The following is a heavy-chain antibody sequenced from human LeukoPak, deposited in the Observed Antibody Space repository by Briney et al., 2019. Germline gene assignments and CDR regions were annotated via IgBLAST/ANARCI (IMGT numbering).Heavy chain of an antibody. CDR3: ARDVDTAYFDC. J-gene: IGHJ4*02. D-gene: IGHD5-18*01. Sequence: GGSLRLSCAASGFTFSSYSMNWVRQAPGKGLEWVSSISSSSSYIYYADSVKGRFTISRDSAKNSLYLQMNSLRAEDTAVYYCARDVDTAYFDCWGQGTLVTVSS. CDR2: ISSSSSYI. V-gene: IGHV3-21*01. CDR1: GFTFSSYS.